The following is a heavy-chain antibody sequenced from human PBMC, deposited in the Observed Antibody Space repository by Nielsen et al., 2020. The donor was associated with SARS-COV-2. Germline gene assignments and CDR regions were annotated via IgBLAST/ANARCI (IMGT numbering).Heavy chain of an antibody. CDR1: GYTFTSYY. CDR2: INPSGGST. D-gene: IGHD3-9*01. V-gene: IGHV1-46*01. J-gene: IGHJ4*02. CDR3: AREGILTGPDY. Sequence: ASVKVSCKASGYTFTSYYMHWVRQAPGQGLEWMGIINPSGGSTSYAQKFQGRVPMTRDTSTSTVYMELSSLRSEDTAVYYCAREGILTGPDYWSQGTLVTVSS.